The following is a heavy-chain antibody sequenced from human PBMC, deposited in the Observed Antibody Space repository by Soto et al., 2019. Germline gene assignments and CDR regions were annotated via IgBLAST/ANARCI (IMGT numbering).Heavy chain of an antibody. Sequence: SETLSLTCAVYGGSFHGYYWSWIRQPPGKGLEWIGEINHSGSANYNPSLKSRVTISVDPSKNQFSLPLRSVTAADTAVYYCASIYSSRCYYFDYGGQETLVPVS. CDR1: GGSFHGYY. J-gene: IGHJ4*02. CDR2: INHSGSA. D-gene: IGHD6-13*01. CDR3: ASIYSSRCYYFDY. V-gene: IGHV4-34*01.